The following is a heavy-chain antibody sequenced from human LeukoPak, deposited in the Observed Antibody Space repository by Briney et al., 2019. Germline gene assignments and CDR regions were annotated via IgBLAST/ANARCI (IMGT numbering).Heavy chain of an antibody. Sequence: GGYLRLSCAASGFTFSSYDMHWVRQVRGKGLEWVSTIGPGGDTYYSNSVRGRFTISRENARNSLYLQMSSLRSADAATYYCARGAGSDWIHWGQGALVAVSS. CDR3: ARGAGSDWIH. D-gene: IGHD1-26*01. CDR2: IGPGGDT. CDR1: GFTFSSYD. J-gene: IGHJ4*02. V-gene: IGHV3-13*01.